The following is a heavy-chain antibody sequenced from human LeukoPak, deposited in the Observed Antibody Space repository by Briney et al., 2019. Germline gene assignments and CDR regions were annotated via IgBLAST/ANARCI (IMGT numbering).Heavy chain of an antibody. CDR1: GFTFSSYA. D-gene: IGHD3-22*01. CDR3: AKEYSEYYHDTSGYFGSFDY. J-gene: IGHJ4*02. CDR2: ISGSGGST. V-gene: IGHV3-23*01. Sequence: PGGSLRLSCAASGFTFSSYAISWVRQAPGKGLEWVSAISGSGGSTYYADSVQGRFTISRDNSKNTLNLQMNRLRADDTAVYFCAKEYSEYYHDTSGYFGSFDYWGQGTLVTVSS.